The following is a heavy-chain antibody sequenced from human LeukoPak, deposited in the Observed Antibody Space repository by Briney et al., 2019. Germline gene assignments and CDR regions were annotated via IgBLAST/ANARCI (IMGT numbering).Heavy chain of an antibody. D-gene: IGHD2-2*01. Sequence: ASVKVSCKASGYTFTSYGISWVRQAPGQGLEWMGWISAYNGNTNYAQKLQGRVTMTTDTSTSTAYMELRSLRSDDTAVYYCARGEVGYCSSTSCYQTFDYWGQGTLVTVSS. J-gene: IGHJ4*02. V-gene: IGHV1-18*01. CDR1: GYTFTSYG. CDR3: ARGEVGYCSSTSCYQTFDY. CDR2: ISAYNGNT.